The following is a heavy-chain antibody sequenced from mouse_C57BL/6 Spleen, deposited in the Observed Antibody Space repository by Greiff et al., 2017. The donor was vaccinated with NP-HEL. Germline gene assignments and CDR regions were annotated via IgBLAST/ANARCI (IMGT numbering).Heavy chain of an antibody. D-gene: IGHD1-1*01. CDR2: IHPNSGST. J-gene: IGHJ4*01. Sequence: QVQLQQSGAELVKPGASVKLSCKASGYTFTSYWMHWVKQRPGQGLEWIGMIHPNSGSTNYNEKFKSKATLTVDKSSSTAYMQLSSLTSEDSAVYYCARKSWITTVVDYYAMDYWGQGTSVTVSS. CDR3: ARKSWITTVVDYYAMDY. CDR1: GYTFTSYW. V-gene: IGHV1-64*01.